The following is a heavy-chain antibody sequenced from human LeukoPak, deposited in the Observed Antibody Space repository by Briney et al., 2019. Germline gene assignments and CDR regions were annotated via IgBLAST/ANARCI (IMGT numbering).Heavy chain of an antibody. D-gene: IGHD3-22*01. CDR2: ISSSSNTI. CDR1: GFTFSNYA. V-gene: IGHV3-48*01. J-gene: IGHJ4*02. Sequence: PGGSLRLSCAASGFTFSNYAFNWVRQAPGKGLEWLSYISSSSNTIYYADSVKGRFTISRDNAKNSLYLQMNSLRAEDTAIYYCARAVYYDSSGYYLLSPSQYYFDYWGQGTLVTVSS. CDR3: ARAVYYDSSGYYLLSPSQYYFDY.